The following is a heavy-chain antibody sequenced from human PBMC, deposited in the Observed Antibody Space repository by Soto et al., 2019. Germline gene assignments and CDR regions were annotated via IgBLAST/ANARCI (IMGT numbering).Heavy chain of an antibody. J-gene: IGHJ4*02. CDR2: INPNSGGT. V-gene: IGHV1-2*02. CDR1: GYTFTGYY. D-gene: IGHD6-6*01. CDR3: ASLAMYSSSPPAFDY. Sequence: ASVKVSCKASGYTFTGYYMHWVRQAPGQGLEWMGWINPNSGGTNYAQKFQGRATMTRDTSISTAYMELSRLRSDDTAVYYCASLAMYSSSPPAFDYWGQGTLVTVSS.